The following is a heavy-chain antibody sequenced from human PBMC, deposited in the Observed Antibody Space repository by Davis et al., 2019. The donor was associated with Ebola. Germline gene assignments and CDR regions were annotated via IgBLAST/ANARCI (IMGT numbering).Heavy chain of an antibody. Sequence: MPSETLSLTCTVSGGSISSYYWSWIRQPPGKGLEWIGYIYYSGSTNYNPSLKSRVTISVDTSKNQFSLKLSSVTAADTAVYYCASWGYCSSTSCRNYYYYGMDVWGQGTTVTVSS. CDR1: GGSISSYY. D-gene: IGHD2-2*01. CDR3: ASWGYCSSTSCRNYYYYGMDV. CDR2: IYYSGST. J-gene: IGHJ6*02. V-gene: IGHV4-59*08.